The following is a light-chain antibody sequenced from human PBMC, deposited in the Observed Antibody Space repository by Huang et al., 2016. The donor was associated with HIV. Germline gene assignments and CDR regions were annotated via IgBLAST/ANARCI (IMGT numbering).Light chain of an antibody. V-gene: IGKV4-1*01. CDR3: QQYYTTPYT. CDR2: WDS. J-gene: IGKJ2*01. CDR1: QSVLYSSNNKDY. Sequence: DIVMIQSPDSLAVSLGERATINCKSSQSVLYSSNNKDYLAWYQQKAGQPPKLLIYWDSTRESGVPDRFSGSGSGTDFTLTISTLQAEDVAVYYCQQYYTTPYTFGQGTKLEIK.